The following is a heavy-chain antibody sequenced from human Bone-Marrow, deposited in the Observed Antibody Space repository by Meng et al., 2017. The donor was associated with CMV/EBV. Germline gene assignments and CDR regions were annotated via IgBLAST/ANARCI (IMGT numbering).Heavy chain of an antibody. CDR1: GGSISSSSYY. Sequence: GSLRLSCTVSGGSISSSSYYWGWIRQPPGKGLEWIGSIYYSGSTYYNPSLKSRVTISVDTSKNQFSLKLSSVIAADTAVYYCARHAPLNYDFWSGPIREFDYWGQGTLVTVSS. CDR2: IYYSGST. V-gene: IGHV4-39*01. CDR3: ARHAPLNYDFWSGPIREFDY. J-gene: IGHJ4*02. D-gene: IGHD3-3*01.